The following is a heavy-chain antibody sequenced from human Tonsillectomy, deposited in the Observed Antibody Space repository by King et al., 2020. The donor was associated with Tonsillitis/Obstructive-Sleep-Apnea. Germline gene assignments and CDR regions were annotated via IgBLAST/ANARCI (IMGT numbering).Heavy chain of an antibody. V-gene: IGHV3-48*02. CDR2: ISGSGNTI. J-gene: IGHJ4*02. CDR3: TRDIRGNYDFWSGYPGY. CDR1: GFTFNFYS. Sequence: VQLVESGGGLIQPGGSLRLSCAASGFTFNFYSMDWVRPAPGKGLEWVSYISGSGNTIYYADSVKGRFTISRDNAKSSLYLQMNRLRDEDTAVYYCTRDIRGNYDFWSGYPGYWGQGTLVTVSS. D-gene: IGHD3-3*01.